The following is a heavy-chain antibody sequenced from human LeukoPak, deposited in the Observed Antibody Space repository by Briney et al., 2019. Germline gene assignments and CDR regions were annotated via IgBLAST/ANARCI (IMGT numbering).Heavy chain of an antibody. D-gene: IGHD2/OR15-2a*01. CDR3: AKGINSFFFDY. CDR2: ISGGGGST. V-gene: IGHV3-23*01. J-gene: IGHJ4*02. CDR1: GYTFNNYA. Sequence: GGSLRLSCAAFGYTFNNYAMSWVRRAPGKGLEWVSAISGGGGSTYYADSVKGRFTISRDNSKNTLYLQMNSLRAEDTAVYYCAKGINSFFFDYWGRGTLVAVSS.